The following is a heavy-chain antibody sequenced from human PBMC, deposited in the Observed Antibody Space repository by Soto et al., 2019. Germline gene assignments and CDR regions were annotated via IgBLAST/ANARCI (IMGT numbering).Heavy chain of an antibody. CDR1: GYTFTSYA. CDR3: ARDRITGTYKTGYCGMDV. Sequence: ASVKVSCKASGYTFTSYAMHWVRQAPGQRLEWMGWINAGNGNTKYSQKFQGRVTITRDTSASTAYMELSSLRSEDTAVYYCARDRITGTYKTGYCGMDVWGQGTTVTVYS. J-gene: IGHJ6*02. D-gene: IGHD1-20*01. CDR2: INAGNGNT. V-gene: IGHV1-3*01.